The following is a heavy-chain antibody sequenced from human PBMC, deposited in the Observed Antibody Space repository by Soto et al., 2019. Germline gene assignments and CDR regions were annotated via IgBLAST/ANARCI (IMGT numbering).Heavy chain of an antibody. CDR2: ISSTTNYI. CDR1: GFTFTRYS. CDR3: ARESEDLTSNFDY. V-gene: IGHV3-21*06. J-gene: IGHJ4*02. Sequence: GGSLRLSCAASGFTFTRYSMNWVRQAPGEGLEWVSSISSTTNYIYYGDSMKGRFTISRENAKNSLYLEMNSLRAEDTAVYYCARESEDLTSNFDYWGQGTLVTVSS.